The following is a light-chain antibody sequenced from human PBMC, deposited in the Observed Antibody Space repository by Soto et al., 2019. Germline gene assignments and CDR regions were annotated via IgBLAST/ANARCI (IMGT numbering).Light chain of an antibody. CDR3: QTWGSGIRVV. Sequence: QPVLTQSPSASASLGASVKLTCTLSSEHSSYAIAWHQQQPEKGPRYLMKVNSNGSHSKGDGIPDRFSGSSSGAERYLTISSLQSEDEADYYCQTWGSGIRVVFGGGTKLTVL. CDR2: VNSNGSH. J-gene: IGLJ2*01. CDR1: SEHSSYA. V-gene: IGLV4-69*01.